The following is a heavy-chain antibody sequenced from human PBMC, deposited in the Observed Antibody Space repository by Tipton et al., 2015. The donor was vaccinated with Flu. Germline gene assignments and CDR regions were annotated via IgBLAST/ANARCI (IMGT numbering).Heavy chain of an antibody. D-gene: IGHD6-13*01. CDR3: VRIEGVTASFYD. CDR1: GYTFIDYY. CDR2: IRPNGGST. Sequence: QLVQSGAEVKKPGAAVKLSCKASGYTFIDYYIHWVRQAPGQGLEWMGFIRPNGGSTDYAQRFQGPVAMTRDTSTSTVYMDLSSLTSEDTAMYYCVRIEGVTASFYDWGQGTLVTVSS. J-gene: IGHJ4*02. V-gene: IGHV1-46*01.